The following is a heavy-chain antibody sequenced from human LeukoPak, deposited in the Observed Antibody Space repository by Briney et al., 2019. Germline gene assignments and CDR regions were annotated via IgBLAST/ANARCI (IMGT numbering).Heavy chain of an antibody. J-gene: IGHJ3*02. D-gene: IGHD3-22*01. Sequence: SETLSLTCTVSGGSISTYYWSWIRQPPGKALEWIGYIYYSGSTNYNPSLKSRVTISVDTSKKQFSLKLSSVTAADTAVYYCAREYYYDSSGYCPPHAFDIWGQGTMVTVSS. CDR3: AREYYYDSSGYCPPHAFDI. CDR2: IYYSGST. CDR1: GGSISTYY. V-gene: IGHV4-59*01.